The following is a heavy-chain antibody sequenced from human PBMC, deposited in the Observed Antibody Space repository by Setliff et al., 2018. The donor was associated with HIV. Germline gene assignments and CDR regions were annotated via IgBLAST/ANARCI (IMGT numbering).Heavy chain of an antibody. CDR1: GGSFSGYY. CDR2: INHSGST. J-gene: IGHJ6*02. Sequence: TLSLPCAVYGGSFSGYYWSWIRQPPGKGLEWIGEINHSGSTNYNPSLKSRVTISVDTSKNQFSLKLSSVTAADTAVYYCARGAIAVAGISYYYYGMDVWGQGTTVTVSS. D-gene: IGHD6-19*01. V-gene: IGHV4-34*01. CDR3: ARGAIAVAGISYYYYGMDV.